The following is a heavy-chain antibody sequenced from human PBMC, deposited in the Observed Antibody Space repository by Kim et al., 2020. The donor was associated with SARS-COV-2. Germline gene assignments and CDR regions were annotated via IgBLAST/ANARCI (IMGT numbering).Heavy chain of an antibody. CDR1: GGSFSGYY. CDR2: INHSGST. J-gene: IGHJ4*02. Sequence: SETLSLTCAVYGGSFSGYYWSWIRQPPGKGLEWIGEINHSGSTNYNPSLKSRVTISVDTSKNQFSLKLSSVTAADTAVYYCARGSPKPRLAAVAGVDYWGQGTLVTVSS. D-gene: IGHD6-19*01. CDR3: ARGSPKPRLAAVAGVDY. V-gene: IGHV4-34*01.